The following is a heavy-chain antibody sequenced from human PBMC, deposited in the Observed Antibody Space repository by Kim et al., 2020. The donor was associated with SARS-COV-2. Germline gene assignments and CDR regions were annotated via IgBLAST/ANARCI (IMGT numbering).Heavy chain of an antibody. CDR2: IKPDGSEK. Sequence: GGSLRLSCAAAGFTFSSSWMSWVRQAPGKGLEWVANIKPDGSEKYYVDFLKRRLTISRDNAKNSVYLQMNSLRVEDTAVYYCATFGCRVYWGQGALVTVS. D-gene: IGHD3-16*01. CDR1: GFTFSSSW. V-gene: IGHV3-7*01. J-gene: IGHJ4*02. CDR3: ATFGCRVY.